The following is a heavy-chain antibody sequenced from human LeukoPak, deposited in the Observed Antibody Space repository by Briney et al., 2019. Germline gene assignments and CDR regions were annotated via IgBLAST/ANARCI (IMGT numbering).Heavy chain of an antibody. CDR3: AREVCSSTSCPDRDPGY. CDR1: GYTFTSYY. V-gene: IGHV1-46*01. CDR2: INPSSGST. D-gene: IGHD2-2*01. Sequence: PGASVKVSCKASGYTFTSYYMHWVRQAPGQGLEWMGIINPSSGSTSYAQKFQGRVTMTRDTSTSTVYMELSSLRSEDTAVYYCAREVCSSTSCPDRDPGYWGQGTLVTVSS. J-gene: IGHJ4*02.